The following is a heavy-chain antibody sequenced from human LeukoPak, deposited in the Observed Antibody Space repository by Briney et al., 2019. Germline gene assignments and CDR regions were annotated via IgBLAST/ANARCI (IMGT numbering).Heavy chain of an antibody. V-gene: IGHV4-59*08. CDR2: IYYSGST. CDR3: ARGYSGILKSFDY. J-gene: IGHJ4*02. CDR1: GGSISSYY. D-gene: IGHD1-26*01. Sequence: SETLSLTCTVSGGSISSYYWSWIRQPPGKGLEWIGYIYYSGSTNYNPSLKSRVTISVDTSKNQFSLKLSSVTAADTAVYYCARGYSGILKSFDYWGQGTLVTVSS.